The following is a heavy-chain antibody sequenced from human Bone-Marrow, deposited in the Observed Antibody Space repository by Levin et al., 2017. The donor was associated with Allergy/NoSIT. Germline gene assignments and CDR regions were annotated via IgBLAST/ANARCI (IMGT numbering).Heavy chain of an antibody. D-gene: IGHD2-2*01. V-gene: IGHV4-30-4*01. CDR3: ARSPDCTTTSCFSHFDS. CDR1: GASVSGADYY. Sequence: TPSETLSLTCTVSGASVSGADYYWSWIRRPPGKGLEWIAYIYHNGITYYSPSLKSRLTTSIDMSKNQFSLNLNSVTAAATAAYYCARSPDCTTTSCFSHFDSWGQGALVTVSS. CDR2: IYHNGIT. J-gene: IGHJ4*02.